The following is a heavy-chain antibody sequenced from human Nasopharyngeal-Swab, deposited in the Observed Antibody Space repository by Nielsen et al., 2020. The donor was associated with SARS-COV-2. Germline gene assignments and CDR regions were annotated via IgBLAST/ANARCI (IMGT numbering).Heavy chain of an antibody. CDR2: ISYEGGNQ. D-gene: IGHD4/OR15-4a*01. Sequence: GESLKISCAASEFIFSSYAMHWVRQAPGKGLEWVALISYEGGNQYYADSVKGRFTISRDNSKNTLYLQMNSLRIEDTAVYYCAREGVKYQVLHNWFDSWGQGTLVTVSS. CDR1: EFIFSSYA. V-gene: IGHV3-30*04. CDR3: AREGVKYQVLHNWFDS. J-gene: IGHJ5*01.